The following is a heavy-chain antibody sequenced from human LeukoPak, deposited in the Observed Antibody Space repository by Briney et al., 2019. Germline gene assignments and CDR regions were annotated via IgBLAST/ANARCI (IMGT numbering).Heavy chain of an antibody. Sequence: GGSLRLSCAASGFTFSDYYMSWIRQAPGKGLEWLSYISSSGSTRYYTDSVKGRFTISRDNAKNSLYLQMNSLRAEDTAVYFCARGPIVGTTYANFDYWGQGTLVTVSS. CDR3: ARGPIVGTTYANFDY. CDR1: GFTFSDYY. V-gene: IGHV3-11*01. J-gene: IGHJ4*02. CDR2: ISSSGSTR. D-gene: IGHD1-26*01.